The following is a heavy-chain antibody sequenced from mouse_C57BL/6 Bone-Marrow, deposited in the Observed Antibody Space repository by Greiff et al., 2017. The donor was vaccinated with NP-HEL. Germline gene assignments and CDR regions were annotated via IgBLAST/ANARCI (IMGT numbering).Heavy chain of an antibody. CDR2: IDPSDSYT. CDR3: ARDPPYGSSGGFAY. V-gene: IGHV1-69*01. Sequence: QVQLQQPGAELVMPGALVKLSCKASGYTFTSYWMHWVKQRPGQGLEWIGEIDPSDSYTNYNQKFKGKSTLTVDKSSSTAYMQLSSLTSEDSAVYYCARDPPYGSSGGFAYWGQGTLVTVSA. CDR1: GYTFTSYW. D-gene: IGHD1-1*01. J-gene: IGHJ3*01.